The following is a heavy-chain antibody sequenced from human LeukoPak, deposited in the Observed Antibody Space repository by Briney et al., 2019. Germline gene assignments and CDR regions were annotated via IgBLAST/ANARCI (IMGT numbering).Heavy chain of an antibody. Sequence: SETLSLTCTVSNYPISSGYYWGWIRQPPGKGLEWIGNIYHSGSTYYNPSLKSRVTISVDTSKNQFSLKLSSVTAADTAVYYCARLKHSSSMWFDPWGQGTLVTVSS. CDR1: NYPISSGYY. CDR3: ARLKHSSSMWFDP. D-gene: IGHD6-6*01. CDR2: IYHSGST. J-gene: IGHJ5*02. V-gene: IGHV4-38-2*02.